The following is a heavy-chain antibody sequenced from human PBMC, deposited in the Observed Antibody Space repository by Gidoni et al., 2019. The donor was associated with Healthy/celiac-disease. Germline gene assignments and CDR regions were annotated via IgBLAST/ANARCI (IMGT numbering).Heavy chain of an antibody. D-gene: IGHD3-10*01. CDR3: ARDRAYYYGSKSNADKNNWFDP. CDR1: GYPFTGYD. CDR2: INPNRGGT. V-gene: IGHV1-2*02. J-gene: IGHJ5*02. Sequence: QVQLVQSGAEVKKPGASVKVACKASGYPFTGYDMHWVRQAPGQGLEWMGWINPNRGGTNYAQKFQGRVTMTRDTSISTAYMELSRLRSDDTAVYYCARDRAYYYGSKSNADKNNWFDPWGQGTLVTVSS.